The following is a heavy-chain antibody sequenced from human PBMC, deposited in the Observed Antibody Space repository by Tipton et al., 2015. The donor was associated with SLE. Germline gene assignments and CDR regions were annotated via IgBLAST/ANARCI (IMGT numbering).Heavy chain of an antibody. CDR3: ARDRSSVSD. J-gene: IGHJ4*02. V-gene: IGHV4-4*08. D-gene: IGHD5/OR15-5a*01. Sequence: TLSLTCTVSGGSISSYYWSWIRQSPGRGLEWIGYIYASGSTYYNPSLESRVTISIDTSKNQFSLKLTSVTAADTAVYFCARDRSSVSDWGQGTQVIVSP. CDR1: GGSISSYY. CDR2: IYASGST.